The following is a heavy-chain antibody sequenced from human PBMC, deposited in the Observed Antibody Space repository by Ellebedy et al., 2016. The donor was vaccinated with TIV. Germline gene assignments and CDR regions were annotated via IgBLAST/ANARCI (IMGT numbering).Heavy chain of an antibody. CDR3: AVGASGYYYYYGMDV. J-gene: IGHJ6*02. Sequence: GESLKISCAASGFTFSSYSMNWVRQAPGKGLEWVSYISSSSSTIYYADSVKGRFTISRDNAKNSLYLQMNSLRAEDTAVYYCAVGASGYYYYYGMDVWGQGTTATVSS. V-gene: IGHV3-48*04. D-gene: IGHD1-26*01. CDR1: GFTFSSYS. CDR2: ISSSSSTI.